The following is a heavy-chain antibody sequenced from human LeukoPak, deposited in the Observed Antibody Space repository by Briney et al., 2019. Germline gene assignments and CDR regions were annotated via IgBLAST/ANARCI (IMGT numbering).Heavy chain of an antibody. Sequence: GGSLRLSCAASGFTFSSYSMNWVRQAPGKGLEWVSSISGSSSYIYYADSVKGRFTISRDNAKNSLYLQMNSLRAEDTAVYYCAREDGYNYGNNWLDPWGQGTLVTVSS. CDR1: GFTFSSYS. CDR3: AREDGYNYGNNWLDP. J-gene: IGHJ5*02. V-gene: IGHV3-21*01. D-gene: IGHD5-24*01. CDR2: ISGSSSYI.